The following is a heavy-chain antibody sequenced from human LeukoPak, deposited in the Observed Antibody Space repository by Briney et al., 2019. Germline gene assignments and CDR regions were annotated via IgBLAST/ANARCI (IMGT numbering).Heavy chain of an antibody. J-gene: IGHJ4*02. CDR1: GGSISSGGYS. CDR3: ASAYYYDSSGLGPVDY. Sequence: PSQTLSLTCAVSGGSISSGGYSWRWIRQRPGKGLEWIGYIYHSGSTYYNPSLKSRVTISVDRSKNQFSLKLSSVTAADTAVYYCASAYYYDSSGLGPVDYWGQGTLVTVSS. CDR2: IYHSGST. D-gene: IGHD3-22*01. V-gene: IGHV4-30-2*01.